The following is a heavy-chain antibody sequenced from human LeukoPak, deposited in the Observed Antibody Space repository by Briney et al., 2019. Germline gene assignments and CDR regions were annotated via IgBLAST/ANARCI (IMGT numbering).Heavy chain of an antibody. J-gene: IGHJ3*02. CDR3: ATPWGDYIGGGAFDI. CDR2: ISGSGSST. D-gene: IGHD4-17*01. CDR1: GFTFSSYA. Sequence: GGSLRLSCAASGFTFSSYAMSWVRQAPGKGLEWVSVISGSGSSTYYADSVKGRFTISRDNSKNTLYLQMNSLRVEDTAVYYCATPWGDYIGGGAFDIWGQGTMVTVSS. V-gene: IGHV3-23*01.